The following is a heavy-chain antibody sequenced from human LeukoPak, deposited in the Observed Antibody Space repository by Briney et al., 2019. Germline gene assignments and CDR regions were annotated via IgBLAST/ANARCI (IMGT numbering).Heavy chain of an antibody. D-gene: IGHD7-27*01. CDR2: ISSSSSTI. J-gene: IGHJ3*02. V-gene: IGHV3-48*01. Sequence: GGSLRLSCAASGFTFSSYSMNWVRQAPGKGLEWVSYISSSSSTIYYADSVKGRFTISRDNAKNSLSLQMDSLRVEDTAVYYCVRSSDMTGDLHDAFDIWGRGTMVTVSS. CDR3: VRSSDMTGDLHDAFDI. CDR1: GFTFSSYS.